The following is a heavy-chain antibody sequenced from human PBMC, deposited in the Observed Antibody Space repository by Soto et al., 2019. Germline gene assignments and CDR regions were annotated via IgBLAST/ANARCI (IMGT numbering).Heavy chain of an antibody. D-gene: IGHD3-10*01. CDR1: GFTFSSYA. J-gene: IGHJ4*02. CDR3: AXSXHSGDNY. Sequence: QVQLVESGGGVVQPGRSLRLSCAASGFTFSSYAMHWVRQAPGKGLEWVAVISYDGSNKYYADSVKGRFTISRDNSKXXXXXXXXXXXXXXXXVYYXAXSXHSGDNYWGQGTLVTVSS. V-gene: IGHV3-30-3*01. CDR2: ISYDGSNK.